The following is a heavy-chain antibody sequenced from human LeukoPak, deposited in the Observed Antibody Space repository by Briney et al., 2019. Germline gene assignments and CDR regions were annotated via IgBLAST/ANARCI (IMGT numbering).Heavy chain of an antibody. V-gene: IGHV4-30-4*01. CDR3: ARVVGAYDAFDI. CDR1: GGSISSGDYY. J-gene: IGHJ3*02. Sequence: SQTLSLTCTVSGGSISSGDYYWSWIRQPPGKGLEWIGYIYYSGSTYYSPSLKSRVTISVDTSKNQFSLKLSSVTAADTAVYYCARVVGAYDAFDIWGQGTMVTVSS. D-gene: IGHD1-26*01. CDR2: IYYSGST.